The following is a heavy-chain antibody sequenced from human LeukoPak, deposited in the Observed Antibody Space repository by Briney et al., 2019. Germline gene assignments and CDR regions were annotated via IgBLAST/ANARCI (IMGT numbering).Heavy chain of an antibody. D-gene: IGHD6-19*01. Sequence: ASVKVSCKASGYTFTSNYMHWVRQAPGQGLEWMGIINPSGGSTSYAQKFQGRVTMTRDTSTSTVYMELSRLRSEDTAVYYCARDYGYQDSSGWYGESWFDPWGQGTLVTVSS. CDR3: ARDYGYQDSSGWYGESWFDP. V-gene: IGHV1-46*01. CDR1: GYTFTSNY. J-gene: IGHJ5*02. CDR2: INPSGGST.